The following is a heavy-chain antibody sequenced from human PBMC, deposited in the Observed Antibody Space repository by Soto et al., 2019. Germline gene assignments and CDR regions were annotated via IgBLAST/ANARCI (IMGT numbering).Heavy chain of an antibody. CDR2: ISYDGSNK. CDR3: ARGGNLWFGEPFDY. D-gene: IGHD3-10*01. CDR1: GFTFSSYA. Sequence: QVQLVESGGGVVQPGRSLRLSCAASGFTFSSYAMHWVSQAPGKGLEWVAVISYDGSNKYYADSVKGRFTISRDNSKNTLYLLMNCLRAEDTALYYCARGGNLWFGEPFDYWGQGTLVTVSS. V-gene: IGHV3-30-3*01. J-gene: IGHJ4*02.